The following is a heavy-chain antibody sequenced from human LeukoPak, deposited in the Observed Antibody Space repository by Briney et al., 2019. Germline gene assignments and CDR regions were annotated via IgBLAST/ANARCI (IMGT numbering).Heavy chain of an antibody. CDR3: AREGGGNSPGAFDI. Sequence: PSETLSLTSTVSGGSISSYYWSWIRQPPGKGLEWIGYIYYSGSTNYNPSHKSRVTISVDTSKNQLSLKLSSVTAADTAVYYSAREGGGNSPGAFDIWGQGTMVTVSS. CDR2: IYYSGST. J-gene: IGHJ3*02. D-gene: IGHD4-23*01. CDR1: GGSISSYY. V-gene: IGHV4-59*01.